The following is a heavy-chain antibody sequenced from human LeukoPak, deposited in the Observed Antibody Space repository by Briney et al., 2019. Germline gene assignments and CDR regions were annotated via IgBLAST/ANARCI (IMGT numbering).Heavy chain of an antibody. CDR2: INPNSGGT. D-gene: IGHD3-10*01. CDR1: GYTFTSYG. Sequence: SVKVSCKASGYTFTSYGISWVRQAPGQGLEWMGWINPNSGGTNYAQKFQGRVTMTRDTSISTAYMELSRLRSDDTAVYYCARAGGFGTMVRGVIILWGQGTLVTVSS. J-gene: IGHJ4*02. V-gene: IGHV1-2*02. CDR3: ARAGGFGTMVRGVIIL.